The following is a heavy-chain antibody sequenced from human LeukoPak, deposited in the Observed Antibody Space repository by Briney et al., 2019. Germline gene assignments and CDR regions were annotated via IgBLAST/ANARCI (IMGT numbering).Heavy chain of an antibody. CDR1: GGSLSGYY. Sequence: PSETLSLTCAVYGGSLSGYYWSWIRQPLGKGLEWIGEINHSGSTNYNPSLKSRVTISVDTSKNQFSLKLRSVTAADTAVYYCASDYGGNSGAFDIWGQGTMVTVSS. CDR3: ASDYGGNSGAFDI. D-gene: IGHD4-23*01. CDR2: INHSGST. V-gene: IGHV4-34*01. J-gene: IGHJ3*02.